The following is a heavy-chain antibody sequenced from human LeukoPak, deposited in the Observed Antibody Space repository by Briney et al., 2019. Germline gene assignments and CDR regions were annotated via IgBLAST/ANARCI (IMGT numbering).Heavy chain of an antibody. CDR1: GYTFTSYG. D-gene: IGHD3-22*01. CDR2: ISAYNGNT. CDR3: ARNTEYYYDSSGYSP. V-gene: IGHV1-18*01. Sequence: GASVKVSCKASGYTFTSYGISWVRQAPGQGLEWMGWISAYNGNTNYAQKLQGRVTMTTDTSTSTAYMELRSLRSDDTAVYYCARNTEYYYDSSGYSPWGQGTLVTVSS. J-gene: IGHJ4*02.